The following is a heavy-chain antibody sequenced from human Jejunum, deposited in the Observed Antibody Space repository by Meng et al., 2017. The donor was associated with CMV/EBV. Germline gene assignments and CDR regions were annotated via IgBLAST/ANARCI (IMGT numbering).Heavy chain of an antibody. Sequence: LTFTSYTMSWVRQAPGKGLEWVSSISVYSTHRYYADSVEGRFTISRDNAKNSLYLQMDSLRADDTAVYYCASGFCGSAGCFREFDNWGQGAVVTVSS. V-gene: IGHV3-21*06. CDR2: ISVYSTHR. J-gene: IGHJ4*02. CDR1: LTFTSYT. CDR3: ASGFCGSAGCFREFDN. D-gene: IGHD2-2*03.